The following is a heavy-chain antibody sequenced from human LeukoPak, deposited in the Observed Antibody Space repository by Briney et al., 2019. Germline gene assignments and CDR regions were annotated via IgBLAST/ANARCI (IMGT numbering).Heavy chain of an antibody. CDR3: ARVPPDYYDSSGYRISCYFDY. J-gene: IGHJ4*02. CDR1: GGSISSYY. Sequence: PSETLSLTCTVSGGSISSYYWSWIRQPPGKGLEWIGYIYYSGSTNYNPSLKSRVTISVDTSKNQFSLKLSSVTAADTAVYYCARVPPDYYDSSGYRISCYFDYWGQGTLVTVSS. D-gene: IGHD3-22*01. V-gene: IGHV4-59*01. CDR2: IYYSGST.